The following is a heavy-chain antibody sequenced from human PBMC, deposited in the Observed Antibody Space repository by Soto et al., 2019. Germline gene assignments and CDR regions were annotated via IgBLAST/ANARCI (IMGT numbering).Heavy chain of an antibody. J-gene: IGHJ6*02. V-gene: IGHV1-18*01. CDR1: GYSFTSYG. D-gene: IGHD6-19*01. CDR3: ARQQWLYYYYGMDV. CDR2: ISAYNGKT. Sequence: QVQLVQSGAEVKKTGASVRVSCKASGYSFTSYGISWVRQAPGQGLEWMGWISAYNGKTNYAQKLQGRVTMTTGTSTSTAYMELRRLRSDDTAVYYCARQQWLYYYYGMDVWGRGTTVAVSS.